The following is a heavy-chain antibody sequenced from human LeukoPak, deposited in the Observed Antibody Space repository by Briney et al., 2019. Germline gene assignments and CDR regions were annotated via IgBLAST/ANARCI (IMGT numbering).Heavy chain of an antibody. V-gene: IGHV4-39*01. Sequence: PSETQSLTCTVSGGSISSSSYYWGWIRQPPGKGLEWIGSIYYSGSTYYNPSLKSRVTISVDTSKNQFSLKLSSVTAADTAVYYCARQGQQLDYWGQGTLVTVSS. CDR3: ARQGQQLDY. J-gene: IGHJ4*02. CDR1: GGSISSSSYY. D-gene: IGHD6-13*01. CDR2: IYYSGST.